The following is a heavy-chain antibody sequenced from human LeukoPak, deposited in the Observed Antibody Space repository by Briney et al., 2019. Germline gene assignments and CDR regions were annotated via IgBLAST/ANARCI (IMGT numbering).Heavy chain of an antibody. J-gene: IGHJ5*02. Sequence: GGSLRLSCAASGFTFSSYSMNWVRQAPGKGLEWVSSISSSSSYIYYADSVKGRFTISRDNAKNSLYLQMNSLRAEDTAVYYCARQADIVVVPAGTFDPWGQGTLVTVSS. V-gene: IGHV3-21*04. CDR3: ARQADIVVVPAGTFDP. CDR1: GFTFSSYS. D-gene: IGHD2-2*01. CDR2: ISSSSSYI.